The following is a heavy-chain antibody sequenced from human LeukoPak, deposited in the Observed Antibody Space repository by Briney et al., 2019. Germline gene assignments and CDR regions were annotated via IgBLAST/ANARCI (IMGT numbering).Heavy chain of an antibody. CDR1: GFTFTTYP. CDR2: ISNNGGAT. CDR3: ARVSGSYPY. J-gene: IGHJ4*02. V-gene: IGHV3-64*01. Sequence: AGGSLRLSCAASGFTFTTYPIHWVRQPPGKGLEYVSAISNNGGATYYANSVEDRFTISRDNSKNTLYLQMNSLRAEDTAVYYCARVSGSYPYWGQGTLVTVSS. D-gene: IGHD1-26*01.